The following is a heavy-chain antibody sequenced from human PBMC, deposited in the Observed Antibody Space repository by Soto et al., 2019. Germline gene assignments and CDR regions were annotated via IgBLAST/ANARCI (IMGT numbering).Heavy chain of an antibody. V-gene: IGHV3-33*01. CDR2: IWYDGSNK. Sequence: GGSLRLSCAASGFTFSSYGMHWVRQAPGKGLEWVAVIWYDGSNKYYADSVKGRFTISRDNSKNTLYLQMNSLRAEDTAVYYCARDIIPSTYQLLFINWFDPWGQGTLVTVSS. CDR3: ARDIIPSTYQLLFINWFDP. D-gene: IGHD2-2*01. J-gene: IGHJ5*02. CDR1: GFTFSSYG.